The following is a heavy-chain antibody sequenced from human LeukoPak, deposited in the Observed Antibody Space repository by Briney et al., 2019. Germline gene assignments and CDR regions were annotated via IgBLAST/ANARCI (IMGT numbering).Heavy chain of an antibody. J-gene: IGHJ3*01. V-gene: IGHV3-23*01. CDR2: IGTPDST. CDR3: AKDRENGNGIWDAFDV. CDR1: GFTFNAYA. D-gene: IGHD3-3*02. Sequence: GGSLRLSCAASGFTFNAYAMYWVRQAPGRGLEWVSSIGTPDSTHYANSVKGRFTTSRDDSKNTVFLQMNSLRAEDSATYYCAKDRENGNGIWDAFDVWGQGTVVTVSS.